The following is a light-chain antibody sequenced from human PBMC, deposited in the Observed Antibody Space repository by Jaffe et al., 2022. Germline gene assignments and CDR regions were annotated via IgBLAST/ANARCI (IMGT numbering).Light chain of an antibody. J-gene: IGLJ3*02. Sequence: QSVLTQPPSASGTPGQWVTISCSGSSSNIGTNYVYWYQQFPGTAPKLLISRNNQRPSGVPDRFSGSKSGTSGSLVITGLRSEDEADYYCAGWDDSLSGWVFGGGTKLTVL. CDR2: RNN. CDR3: AGWDDSLSGWV. V-gene: IGLV1-47*01. CDR1: SSNIGTNY.